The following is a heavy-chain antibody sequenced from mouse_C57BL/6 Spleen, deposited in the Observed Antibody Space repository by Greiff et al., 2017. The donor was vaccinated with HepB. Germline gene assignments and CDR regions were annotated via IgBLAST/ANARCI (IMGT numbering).Heavy chain of an antibody. CDR1: GFSFNTYA. D-gene: IGHD3-3*01. J-gene: IGHJ2*01. Sequence: DVMLVESGGGLVQPKGSLKLSCAASGFSFNTYAMNWVRQAPGKGLEWVARIRSKSNNYATYYADSVKDRFTISKDDSESMLYLQMNNLKTEDTAMYYCVRQGRADYFDYWGQGTTLTVSS. V-gene: IGHV10-1*01. CDR2: IRSKSNNYAT. CDR3: VRQGRADYFDY.